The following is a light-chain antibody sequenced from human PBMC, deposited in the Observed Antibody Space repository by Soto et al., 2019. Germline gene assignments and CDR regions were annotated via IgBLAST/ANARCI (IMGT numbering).Light chain of an antibody. Sequence: QSALTQPASVSGSPGQSITISCTGTSSDVGSYNLVSWYQQHPGKAPKLMIYEGSKRPSGVSNRFSGSKSGNTASLTISGLRAEDEADYYCCSYAGSSTLVVSGGGTKLTVL. CDR2: EGS. CDR3: CSYAGSSTLVV. V-gene: IGLV2-23*01. J-gene: IGLJ2*01. CDR1: SSDVGSYNL.